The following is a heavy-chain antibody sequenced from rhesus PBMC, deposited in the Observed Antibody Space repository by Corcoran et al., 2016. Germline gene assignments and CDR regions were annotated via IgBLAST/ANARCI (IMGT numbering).Heavy chain of an antibody. CDR3: ATETVVTTGSLSY. CDR2: ITSGGWNT. Sequence: EVQLVETGGGLVQPGGSLKLSCVAAGFIFSNYDLMWVRQAPGKGLEWVSGITSGGWNTYYADSVKGRFTISRDNSQNTLSLQMNNLRAEDTAVYYCATETVVTTGSLSYWGQGVLVTVSS. J-gene: IGHJ4*01. V-gene: IGHV3S5*01. CDR1: GFIFSNYD. D-gene: IGHD4-23*01.